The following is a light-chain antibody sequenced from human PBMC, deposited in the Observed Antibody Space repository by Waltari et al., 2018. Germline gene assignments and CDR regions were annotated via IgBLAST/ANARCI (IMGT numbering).Light chain of an antibody. CDR3: QVWDSSTDV. Sequence: SYELTQPPSVSVSPGQTASIICSGDKLGERSASWYQQKAGQSPMLVIFEDVKRPSGNPERFSGSNPGNTATLTISGTQAMDEADYYCQVWDSSTDVFGGGTKLTVL. J-gene: IGLJ2*01. CDR1: KLGERS. CDR2: EDV. V-gene: IGLV3-1*01.